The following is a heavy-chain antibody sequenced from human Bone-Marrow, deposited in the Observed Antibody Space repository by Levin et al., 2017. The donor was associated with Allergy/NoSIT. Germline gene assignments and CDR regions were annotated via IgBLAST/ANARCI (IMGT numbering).Heavy chain of an antibody. V-gene: IGHV4-61*02. J-gene: IGHJ4*02. Sequence: SQTLSLTCTVSGVSVRGGRYYWHWYRQPAGKGLEWLGRVYTTGTANYNPSLKGRVTISIDSSKNEFSLRLSSVTAADTAMYYCARDSVWVVATHWGQGTLVTVSS. CDR3: ARDSVWVVATH. D-gene: IGHD2-21*01. CDR2: VYTTGTA. CDR1: GVSVRGGRYY.